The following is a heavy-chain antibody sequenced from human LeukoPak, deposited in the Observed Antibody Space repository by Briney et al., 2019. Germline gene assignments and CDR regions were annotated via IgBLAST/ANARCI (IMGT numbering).Heavy chain of an antibody. Sequence: PETLSLTCTVSGGSISSYYWSWVRQPAGKGLEWIGRIYTSGSTNYNPSLKSRVTISVDTSKNQFSLKLSSVTAADTAVYYCARVRRVPAAIRAPTPYYFDYWGQGTLVTVSS. J-gene: IGHJ4*02. V-gene: IGHV4-4*07. CDR3: ARVRRVPAAIRAPTPYYFDY. CDR1: GGSISSYY. CDR2: IYTSGST. D-gene: IGHD2-2*02.